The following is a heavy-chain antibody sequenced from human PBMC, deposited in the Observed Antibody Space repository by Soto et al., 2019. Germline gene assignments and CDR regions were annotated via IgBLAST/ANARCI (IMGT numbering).Heavy chain of an antibody. CDR3: ARELIAGSWPLDY. CDR1: GFTFSSYS. CDR2: ISSSSSYI. V-gene: IGHV3-21*01. D-gene: IGHD6-13*01. Sequence: PGGSLRLSCAASGFTFSSYSMNWVRQAPGKGLEWVSSISSSSSYIYYADSVKGRFTISRDNAKNSLYLQMNSLRAEDTAVYYCARELIAGSWPLDYWGQGTLVTVS. J-gene: IGHJ4*02.